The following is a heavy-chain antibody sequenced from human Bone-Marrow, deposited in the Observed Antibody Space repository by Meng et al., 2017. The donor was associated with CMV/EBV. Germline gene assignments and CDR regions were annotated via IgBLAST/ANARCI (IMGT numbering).Heavy chain of an antibody. Sequence: GESLKISCAASGFTFSSYEMNWVRQAPGKGLKWVSYISSSGSTIYYADSVKGRFTISRDNAKNSLYLQMNSLRAEDTAVYHCARVGCSSTSCYTGAFDIWGQGTTVTVSS. V-gene: IGHV3-48*03. CDR2: ISSSGSTI. CDR1: GFTFSSYE. CDR3: ARVGCSSTSCYTGAFDI. J-gene: IGHJ3*02. D-gene: IGHD2-2*02.